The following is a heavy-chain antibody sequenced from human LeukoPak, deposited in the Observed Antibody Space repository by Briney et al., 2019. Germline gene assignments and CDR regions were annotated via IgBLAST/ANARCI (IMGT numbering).Heavy chain of an antibody. V-gene: IGHV4-34*01. D-gene: IGHD3-3*01. J-gene: IGHJ4*02. CDR1: GESFDGYY. Sequence: SETLSLTCAVYGESFDGYYWSWIRQSPGKGLEWIGHINHVGITNHNPSLKSRVTISVDTSKNQFTLKVRSVTAADTGVYFCARKGLRPLEWLSEYFFDYWGQGTLVTVSS. CDR2: INHVGIT. CDR3: ARKGLRPLEWLSEYFFDY.